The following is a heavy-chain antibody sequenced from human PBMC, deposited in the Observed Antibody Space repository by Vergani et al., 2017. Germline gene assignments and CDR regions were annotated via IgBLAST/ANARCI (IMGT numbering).Heavy chain of an antibody. V-gene: IGHV3-30*02. J-gene: IGHJ4*02. CDR2: IRSDESRR. Sequence: QVQLVESGGGVVQPGGSLSLSCAASGFTFNSYGMHWVRQAPGKGLGCVASIRSDESRRYYGDSMEGPFTISRDNSKNTLYLQMKSQRPEDTAVYYCAKEGGGYCSGGTCYPEYWGQGTLVIVSS. CDR3: AKEGGGYCSGGTCYPEY. CDR1: GFTFNSYG. D-gene: IGHD2-15*01.